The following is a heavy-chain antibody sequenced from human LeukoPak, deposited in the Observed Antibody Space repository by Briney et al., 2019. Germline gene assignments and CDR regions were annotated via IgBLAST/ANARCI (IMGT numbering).Heavy chain of an antibody. V-gene: IGHV5-51*03. D-gene: IGHD3-22*01. CDR1: GYSFTSYW. J-gene: IGHJ3*02. CDR2: IYPGDSDT. Sequence: GESLKISXKGSGYSFTSYWIGWVRQMHGKGLEWMGIIYPGDSDTRYSPSFQGQVPISADKSISTAYLQWSSLKASDTAMYYCARLSYYYDSSGYYPYAFDIWGQGTMVTVSS. CDR3: ARLSYYYDSSGYYPYAFDI.